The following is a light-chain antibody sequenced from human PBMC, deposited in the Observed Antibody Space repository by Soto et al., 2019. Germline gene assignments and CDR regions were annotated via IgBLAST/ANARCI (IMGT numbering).Light chain of an antibody. CDR3: QQYNNWPWT. J-gene: IGKJ1*01. Sequence: EIVMTQSPATLSVSPGERATLSCRASQSVSSNLAWYQQKPGQAPRLLIYGASTRATGIPARFSGSRSGTEFTLTISSLQAQDFAVYYCQQYNNWPWTFGQWTKVEIK. V-gene: IGKV3-15*01. CDR2: GAS. CDR1: QSVSSN.